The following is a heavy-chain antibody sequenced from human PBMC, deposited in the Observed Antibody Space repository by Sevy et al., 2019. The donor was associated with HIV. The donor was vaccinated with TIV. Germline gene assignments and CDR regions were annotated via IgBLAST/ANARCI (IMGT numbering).Heavy chain of an antibody. J-gene: IGHJ4*02. Sequence: SETLSLTCAVYGGSFSGYYWSWIRQPPGKGLEWIGEINHSGSTNYNPSLKSRVTISVDTSKNQFSLKLSSVTAADTAVYYCARGPRIAVAGTTYYFDYWGRGTLVTVSS. V-gene: IGHV4-34*01. CDR1: GGSFSGYY. CDR3: ARGPRIAVAGTTYYFDY. CDR2: INHSGST. D-gene: IGHD6-19*01.